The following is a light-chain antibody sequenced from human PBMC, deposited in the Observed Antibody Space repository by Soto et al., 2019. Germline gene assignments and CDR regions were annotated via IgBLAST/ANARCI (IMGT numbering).Light chain of an antibody. CDR3: QQSYSTPRGFT. V-gene: IGKV1-39*01. Sequence: DIQMTQSPSSLSSSVVERVTITCRASQSISSYLNWYQQKPGKAPKLLIYAASSLQSGVPSRFSGSGSGTDFTLTISSLQPEDFATYYCQQSYSTPRGFTFGPGTKVDIK. CDR2: AAS. J-gene: IGKJ3*01. CDR1: QSISSY.